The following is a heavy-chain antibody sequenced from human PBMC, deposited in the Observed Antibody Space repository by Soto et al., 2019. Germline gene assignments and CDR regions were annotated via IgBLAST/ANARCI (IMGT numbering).Heavy chain of an antibody. CDR1: GGSISRISDY. D-gene: IGHD6-19*01. CDR2: IYYSGIT. J-gene: IGHJ6*02. V-gene: IGHV4-31*11. CDR3: ARVRVVAGYYGMDV. Sequence: PSETLSITCAVSGGSISRISDYWGWIRHRPGKGLDWIGYIYYSGITYYNPSRKSRVTISVDTSKNQFSLKLSSVTAADTAVYYCARVRVVAGYYGMDVWGQGTTVTVSS.